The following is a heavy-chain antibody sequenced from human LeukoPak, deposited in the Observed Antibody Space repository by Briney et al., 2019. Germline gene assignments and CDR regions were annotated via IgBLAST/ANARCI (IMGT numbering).Heavy chain of an antibody. CDR1: GFTFSDHY. Sequence: PGVTVSLPCTACGFTFSDHYMSWFRLYGGKGLEWLSYIASSGSITEYADPVKGRFTIARDNAKDTMFLQMNSLRPEDTAVYYWARDPDYGDPEWGQGTLVTVSS. J-gene: IGHJ4*02. V-gene: IGHV3-11*01. CDR2: IASSGSIT. D-gene: IGHD4-17*01. CDR3: ARDPDYGDPE.